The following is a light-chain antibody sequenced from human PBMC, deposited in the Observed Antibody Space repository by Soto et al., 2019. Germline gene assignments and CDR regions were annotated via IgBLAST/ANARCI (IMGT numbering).Light chain of an antibody. CDR2: GAS. CDR3: QQYYNWPPWT. J-gene: IGKJ1*01. V-gene: IGKV3-15*01. Sequence: EIVMTQSPATLSASPGERATLSCRASQSINFNLAWYQQKPGQPPRLLIYGASTRASGFPASFSGSGSGTEFTLTISSLQSEDFAVYYCQQYYNWPPWTCDQGTKVKIK. CDR1: QSINFN.